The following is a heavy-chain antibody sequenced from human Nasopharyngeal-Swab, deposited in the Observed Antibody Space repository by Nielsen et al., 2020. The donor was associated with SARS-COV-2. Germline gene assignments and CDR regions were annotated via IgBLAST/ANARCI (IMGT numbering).Heavy chain of an antibody. Sequence: GESLKISCAASGFTFSSYGMHWVRQAPGKGLEWVAVIWYDGSNKYYADSVKGRFTISRDNSKNTLYLQMNSLRAEDTAVYYCARESHYYGSGSYYSSWRTRVYYYGMDVWGQGTTVTVSS. D-gene: IGHD3-10*01. CDR2: IWYDGSNK. CDR1: GFTFSSYG. J-gene: IGHJ6*02. CDR3: ARESHYYGSGSYYSSWRTRVYYYGMDV. V-gene: IGHV3-33*01.